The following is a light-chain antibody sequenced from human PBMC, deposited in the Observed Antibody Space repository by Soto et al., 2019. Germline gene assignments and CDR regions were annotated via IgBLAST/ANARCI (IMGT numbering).Light chain of an antibody. CDR3: SSYTSTTSWV. CDR2: DVS. J-gene: IGLJ3*02. CDR1: SSDVGGYNY. V-gene: IGLV2-14*01. Sequence: QSALTQSASVSGSPGQSITISCTGTSSDVGGYNYVSWYQQHPGKAPKLIIYDVSNRPSAVSTRFSGSKSGNTASLTISGLQAEDEADYSCSSYTSTTSWVFGGGTKLTVL.